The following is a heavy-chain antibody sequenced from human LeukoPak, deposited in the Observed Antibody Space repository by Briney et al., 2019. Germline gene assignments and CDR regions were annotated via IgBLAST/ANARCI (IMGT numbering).Heavy chain of an antibody. CDR1: GFTFSNYW. CDR2: IKPDGSVG. V-gene: IGHV3-7*01. CDR3: TQNLVAAAGDH. Sequence: PGGSLRLSCAASGFTFSNYWMTWVRQAPGKGLEWVANIKPDGSVGYYVDSVRGRFIISRDNVGNSLYLQMNSLRVEDTAVYYCTQNLVAAAGDHWGQGTLLIVSS. J-gene: IGHJ4*02. D-gene: IGHD6-13*01.